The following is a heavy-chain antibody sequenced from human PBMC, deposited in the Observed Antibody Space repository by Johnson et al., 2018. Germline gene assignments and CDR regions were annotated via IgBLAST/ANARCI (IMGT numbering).Heavy chain of an antibody. J-gene: IGHJ3*02. CDR1: GFSFSNFG. Sequence: QVQLVQSGGGVVQPGRSLRLSCAASGFSFSNFGMHWVRQAPGKGLEWVAVIWYDGSEKYYADSVKGRFTISRDNSKNTLSVQMNSLRDEDTGVYYCVRDPHWEPSDIWGQGTMVTVSS. D-gene: IGHD7-27*01. CDR3: VRDPHWEPSDI. CDR2: IWYDGSEK. V-gene: IGHV3-33*01.